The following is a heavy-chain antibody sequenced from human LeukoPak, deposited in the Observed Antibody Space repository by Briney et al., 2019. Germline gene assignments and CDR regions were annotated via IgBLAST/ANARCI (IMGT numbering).Heavy chain of an antibody. CDR2: IYTGGST. D-gene: IGHD6-19*01. CDR1: GGSISSYY. CDR3: ASAYSSGWYAN. J-gene: IGHJ4*02. V-gene: IGHV4-4*09. Sequence: PSETLSLTCTVSGGSISSYYWSWIRQPPGKGLEWIGYIYTGGSTNYNPSLKSRVTISVDTSKNQFSLKLSSVTAADTAVYYCASAYSSGWYANWGQGTLVTVSS.